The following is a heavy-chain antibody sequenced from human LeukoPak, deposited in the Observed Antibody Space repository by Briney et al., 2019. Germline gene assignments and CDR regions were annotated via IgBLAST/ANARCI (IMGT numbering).Heavy chain of an antibody. Sequence: PGRSLRLSCAASGFTFSNYGMHWVRQAPGKGLEWVAVIWYDGSNKYYADSVGRFTISRDNSKNTLYLQMNSLRAEDTAVYYCARFTPPGMDVWGRGTTVTVSS. CDR3: ARFTPPGMDV. J-gene: IGHJ6*02. CDR2: IWYDGSNK. V-gene: IGHV3-33*01. CDR1: GFTFSNYG.